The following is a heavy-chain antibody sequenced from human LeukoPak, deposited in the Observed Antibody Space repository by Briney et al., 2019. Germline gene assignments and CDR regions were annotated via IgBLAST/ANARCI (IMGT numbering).Heavy chain of an antibody. CDR2: IGSTT. CDR3: ARGFRAFDF. Sequence: GGSLRLSCAVSGFTLSTYAMSWVRQAPGKGLEWVSAIGSTTYYADSVEGQFTISRDNSKSTLYLQMNSLRAEDTAVYYCARGFRAFDFWAQGTMVTVSS. V-gene: IGHV3-23*01. J-gene: IGHJ3*01. CDR1: GFTLSTYA.